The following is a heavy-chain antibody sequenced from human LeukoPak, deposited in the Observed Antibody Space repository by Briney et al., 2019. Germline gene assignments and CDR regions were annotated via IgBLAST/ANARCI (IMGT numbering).Heavy chain of an antibody. J-gene: IGHJ5*02. Sequence: SETLSLTCTVSGGSISSYYWSWIRQPPGKGLEWIGYIYYTGSTNYNPSLKSRVTISVETSKNQFSRKLKSVTAADTAVYYCARGGYYGSGNDFRFDPWGQGTLVTVSS. CDR1: GGSISSYY. V-gene: IGHV4-59*01. CDR2: IYYTGST. D-gene: IGHD3-10*01. CDR3: ARGGYYGSGNDFRFDP.